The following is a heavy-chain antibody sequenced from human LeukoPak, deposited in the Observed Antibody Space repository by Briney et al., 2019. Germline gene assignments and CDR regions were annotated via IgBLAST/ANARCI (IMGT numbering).Heavy chain of an antibody. CDR2: IYYSGST. Sequence: SETLSLTCTVSGGSISSYYWSWIRQPPGKGLEWIGYIYYSGSTNYNPSLKSRVTISVDTSKNQFSLKLSSVTAADTAVYYCARTNYDSSGYAEYFQHWGQGTLVTVSS. CDR3: ARTNYDSSGYAEYFQH. J-gene: IGHJ1*01. D-gene: IGHD3-22*01. CDR1: GGSISSYY. V-gene: IGHV4-59*08.